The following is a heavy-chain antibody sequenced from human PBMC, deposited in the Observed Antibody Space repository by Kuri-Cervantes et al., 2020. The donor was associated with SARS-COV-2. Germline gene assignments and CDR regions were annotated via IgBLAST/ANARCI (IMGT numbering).Heavy chain of an antibody. CDR2: IWYDGSNK. CDR3: ARGSFASSSWQDWYFDL. V-gene: IGHV3-33*08. CDR1: GFSFSNHA. Sequence: GESLKISCAASGFSFSNHAIHWVRQAPGKGLEWVAVIWYDGSNKYYADSVKGLFTISRDNSKNTLYLHMNSLRAEDTAVYYCARGSFASSSWQDWYFDLWGRGTLVTVSS. D-gene: IGHD6-13*01. J-gene: IGHJ2*01.